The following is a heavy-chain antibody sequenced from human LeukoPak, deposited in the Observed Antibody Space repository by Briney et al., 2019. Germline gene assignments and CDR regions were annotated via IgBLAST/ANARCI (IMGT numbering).Heavy chain of an antibody. J-gene: IGHJ6*03. CDR1: GFTFSSYS. D-gene: IGHD6-19*01. Sequence: GSLRLSRAASGFTFSSYSMNWVRQAPGKGLEWIGEINHSGSTNYNPSLKSRVTISVDTSKNQFSLKLSSVTAADTAVYYCARRPSGWYSKRYYYMDVWGKGTTVTISS. V-gene: IGHV4-34*01. CDR3: ARRPSGWYSKRYYYMDV. CDR2: INHSGST.